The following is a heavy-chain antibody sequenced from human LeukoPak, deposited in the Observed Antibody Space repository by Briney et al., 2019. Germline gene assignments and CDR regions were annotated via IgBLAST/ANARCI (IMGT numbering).Heavy chain of an antibody. V-gene: IGHV4-34*01. D-gene: IGHD3-22*01. CDR3: ARGTSYYRPLAFDI. J-gene: IGHJ3*02. CDR1: GGSFSGYY. CDR2: INHSGST. Sequence: SETLSLTCAVYGGSFSGYYWSWIRQPPGEGLEWIGEINHSGSTNYNPSLKSRVTISVDTSKNQFSLKLSSVTAADTAVYYCARGTSYYRPLAFDIWGQGTMVTVSS.